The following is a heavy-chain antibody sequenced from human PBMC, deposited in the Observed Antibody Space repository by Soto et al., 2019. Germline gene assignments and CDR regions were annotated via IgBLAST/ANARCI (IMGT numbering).Heavy chain of an antibody. Sequence: EVQLVESGGGLVKPGGSLRVSCVASGFTFSSYSMNWVRQAPGKGLEWVSSISSLSSYIYYADSVKGRFTISRDNDKNSLYLQMNSLRAEDTAIYYCARGELWFDYWGQGTLSPSPQ. CDR1: GFTFSSYS. V-gene: IGHV3-21*01. CDR3: ARGELWFDY. D-gene: IGHD5-18*01. J-gene: IGHJ4*02. CDR2: ISSLSSYI.